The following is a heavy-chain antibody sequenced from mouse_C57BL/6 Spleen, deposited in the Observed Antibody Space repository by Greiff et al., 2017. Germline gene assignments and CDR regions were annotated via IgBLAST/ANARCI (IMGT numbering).Heavy chain of an antibody. CDR1: GYTFTSYW. Sequence: QVQLQQPGAELVMPGASVKLSCKASGYTFTSYWMHWVKQRPGQGLEWIGDIDPSDGYTNYNQKFKGKATLTVDKSSSTAYLQLRSLPSEDAAVYYCARGYDGDQWYVDVGGTGTTVTVSS. CDR3: ARGYDGDQWYVDV. CDR2: IDPSDGYT. V-gene: IGHV1-69*01. J-gene: IGHJ1*03. D-gene: IGHD2-3*01.